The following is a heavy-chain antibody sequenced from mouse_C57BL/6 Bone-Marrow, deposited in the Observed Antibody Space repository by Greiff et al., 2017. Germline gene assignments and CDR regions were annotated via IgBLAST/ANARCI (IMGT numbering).Heavy chain of an antibody. CDR1: GYTFTDYY. Sequence: EVQLVESGPVLVKPGASVKMSCKASGYTFTDYYMNWVKQSHGKSLEWIGVINPYNGGTSYNQKFKGKATLTVDKSSSTAYMELNRLTSEDSAVYYCAREADYPYAMDYWGQGTSVTVSS. CDR2: INPYNGGT. J-gene: IGHJ4*01. D-gene: IGHD2-4*01. V-gene: IGHV1-19*01. CDR3: AREADYPYAMDY.